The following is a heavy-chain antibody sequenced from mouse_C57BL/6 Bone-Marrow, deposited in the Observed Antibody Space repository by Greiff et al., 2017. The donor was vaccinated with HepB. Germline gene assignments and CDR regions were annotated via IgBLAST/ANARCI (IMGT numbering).Heavy chain of an antibody. D-gene: IGHD3-2*02. CDR2: INPSNGGT. J-gene: IGHJ3*01. Sequence: VQLQQSGTELVKPGASVKLSCKASGYTFTSYWMHWVKQRPGQGLEWIGNINPSNGGTNYNEKFKSKATLTVDKSSSTAYMQLSSLTSEDSAVYYCARGGDSSGYPFAYWGQGTLVTVSA. CDR1: GYTFTSYW. V-gene: IGHV1-53*01. CDR3: ARGGDSSGYPFAY.